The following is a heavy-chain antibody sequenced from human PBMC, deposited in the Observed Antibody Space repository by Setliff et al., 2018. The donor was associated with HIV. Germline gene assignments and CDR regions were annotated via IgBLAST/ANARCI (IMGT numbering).Heavy chain of an antibody. D-gene: IGHD4-17*01. CDR2: IYYSGST. CDR3: ARDPPGYGDSKDY. CDR1: GYSISSGYY. J-gene: IGHJ4*02. Sequence: SETLSLTCAVSGYSISSGYYWGWIRQPPGKGLEWIGSIYYSGSTTYNPSLRSRVTISIGTSKNQFSLNLRSVTAADTAVYYCARDPPGYGDSKDYWGQGKLVTVSS. V-gene: IGHV4-38-2*02.